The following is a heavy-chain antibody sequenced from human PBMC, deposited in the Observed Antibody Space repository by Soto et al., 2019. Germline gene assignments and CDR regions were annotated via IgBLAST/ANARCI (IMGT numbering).Heavy chain of an antibody. D-gene: IGHD3-16*01. CDR2: IIPILGIA. J-gene: IGHJ3*02. CDR3: AIMGGAFDI. CDR1: GGTFSSYT. Sequence: QVQLVQSGAEVKKPGSSVKVSCKASGGTFSSYTISWVRQAPGQGLEWMGRIIPILGIANDAQKFQGRVTITADKSTSTAYMELSSLRSEDTAVYYCAIMGGAFDIWGQGTMVTVSS. V-gene: IGHV1-69*02.